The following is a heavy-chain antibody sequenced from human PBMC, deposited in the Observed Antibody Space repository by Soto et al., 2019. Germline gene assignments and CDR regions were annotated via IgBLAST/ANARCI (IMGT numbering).Heavy chain of an antibody. CDR1: GYTFTSYG. Sequence: QVQLVQSGAEVKKPGASVKVSCKASGYTFTSYGISWVRQAPGQGLEWMGWISAYNGNTNYAQKLQGRVTMTTDTSTSTAYMELRSLRSDDTAVYYCARDPGELPHIVVVTAIDPPENNWFDPWGQGTLVTVSS. CDR3: ARDPGELPHIVVVTAIDPPENNWFDP. J-gene: IGHJ5*02. CDR2: ISAYNGNT. V-gene: IGHV1-18*01. D-gene: IGHD2-21*02.